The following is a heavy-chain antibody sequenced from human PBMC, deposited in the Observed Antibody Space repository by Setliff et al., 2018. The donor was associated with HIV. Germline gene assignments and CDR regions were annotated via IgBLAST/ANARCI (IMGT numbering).Heavy chain of an antibody. J-gene: IGHJ5*02. CDR3: ARALYGDYGGDLNWLDP. Sequence: GASVTVSCKTSGYNFENYAINWVRQAPGQGLEWMGWINTNSGSPTYAQAFTGRFLFSVDTVVATAYLQINNLKTEDTAVYYCARALYGDYGGDLNWLDPWGQGTRVTVSS. V-gene: IGHV7-4-1*02. CDR2: INTNSGSP. CDR1: GYNFENYA. D-gene: IGHD4-17*01.